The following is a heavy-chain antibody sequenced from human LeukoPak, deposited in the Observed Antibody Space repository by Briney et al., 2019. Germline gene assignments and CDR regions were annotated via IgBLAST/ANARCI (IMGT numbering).Heavy chain of an antibody. Sequence: PGGSLRPSCEASGFTFSSYWMHWVRQVPGKGLVWVSRINGDGSSTTYADAVKGRFTISRDNAKNTLYLQMSSLSAEDTAVYYCARRGLVPAFDIWGQGTMVTVAS. J-gene: IGHJ3*02. CDR1: GFTFSSYW. CDR3: ARRGLVPAFDI. CDR2: INGDGSST. V-gene: IGHV3-74*01. D-gene: IGHD2-2*01.